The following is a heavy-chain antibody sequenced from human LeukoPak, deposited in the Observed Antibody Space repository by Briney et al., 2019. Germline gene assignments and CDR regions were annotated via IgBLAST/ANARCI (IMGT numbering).Heavy chain of an antibody. Sequence: SETLSLTCTVSGGSISSYYWSWIRQPAGKGLEWIGRIYTRGDTTYNPSLKSRVTISVDTSKNQFSLELTSVTAADTAVYYCARVDMVRGYYFDYWGQGILVTVSS. CDR3: ARVDMVRGYYFDY. J-gene: IGHJ4*02. CDR2: IYTRGDT. CDR1: GGSISSYY. D-gene: IGHD3-10*01. V-gene: IGHV4-4*07.